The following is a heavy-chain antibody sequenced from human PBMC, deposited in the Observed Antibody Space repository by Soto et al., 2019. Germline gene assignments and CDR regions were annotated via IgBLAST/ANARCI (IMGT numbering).Heavy chain of an antibody. CDR2: VNPKSGGP. CDR3: GRGRPRTWVDS. CDR1: GYTFTDYY. J-gene: IGHJ5*01. V-gene: IGHV1-2*02. Sequence: GASVKVSCKASGYTFTDYYMHWVRQAPGQGLEWMGWVNPKSGGPNYAQKFQGRVTMTRDTSISTAYTELSSRRSDDPASYYRGRGRPRTWVDSWGQGILVTVSS.